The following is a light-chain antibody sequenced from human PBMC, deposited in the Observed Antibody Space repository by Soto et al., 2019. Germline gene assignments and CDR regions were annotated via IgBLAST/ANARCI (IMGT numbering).Light chain of an antibody. J-gene: IGKJ4*01. V-gene: IGKV3-20*01. Sequence: EIVLTQSPGTLSLSPGERATLSCRASQSLRSTYLAWYQQKPGQAPRVLIYGASSRATGIPDRCSGSGSGTDFTLTITRLEPEDFAIYYGQQYGSSPLTFGGGTRVEIK. CDR2: GAS. CDR3: QQYGSSPLT. CDR1: QSLRSTY.